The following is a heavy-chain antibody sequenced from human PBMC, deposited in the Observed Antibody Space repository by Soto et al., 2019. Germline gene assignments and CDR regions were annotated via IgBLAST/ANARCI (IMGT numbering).Heavy chain of an antibody. CDR1: GYTFTSYG. J-gene: IGHJ6*02. CDR3: AREWGCSGGSCYATYYYYGMDV. D-gene: IGHD2-15*01. CDR2: ISAYNGNT. V-gene: IGHV1-18*01. Sequence: ASVKVSCKASGYTFTSYGTSWVRQAPGQGLEWMGWISAYNGNTNYAQKLQGRVTMTTDTSTSTAYMELRSLRSDDTAVYYCAREWGCSGGSCYATYYYYGMDVWGQGTTVTVSS.